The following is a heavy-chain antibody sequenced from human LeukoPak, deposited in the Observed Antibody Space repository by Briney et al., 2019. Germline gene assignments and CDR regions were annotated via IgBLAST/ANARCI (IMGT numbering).Heavy chain of an antibody. CDR1: GFTFRSYG. V-gene: IGHV3-30*02. J-gene: IGHJ4*02. D-gene: IGHD2-2*02. CDR2: IRYDGSNK. Sequence: GGSLRLSXAASGFTFRSYGMHWVRQAPGKGLEWVAFIRYDGSNKYYADSVKGRFTISRDKSKNTLYLQMSSLRAEDTAVYYCARDIVVPAAIPDYWGQGILVTVSS. CDR3: ARDIVVPAAIPDY.